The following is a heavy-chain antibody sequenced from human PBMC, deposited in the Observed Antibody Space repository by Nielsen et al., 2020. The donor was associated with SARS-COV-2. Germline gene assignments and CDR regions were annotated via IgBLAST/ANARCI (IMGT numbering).Heavy chain of an antibody. V-gene: IGHV3-74*01. Sequence: GGSLRLSCAASGFTFSSYWMHWVRQAPGKGLVWVSRINSDGSSTSYADSVKGRFTISRDNAKNTLYLQMNSLRAEDTAVYYCAKGLKPVSYYYDSSGYSYDAFDIWGQGTMVTVSS. CDR1: GFTFSSYW. CDR2: INSDGSST. J-gene: IGHJ3*02. CDR3: AKGLKPVSYYYDSSGYSYDAFDI. D-gene: IGHD3-22*01.